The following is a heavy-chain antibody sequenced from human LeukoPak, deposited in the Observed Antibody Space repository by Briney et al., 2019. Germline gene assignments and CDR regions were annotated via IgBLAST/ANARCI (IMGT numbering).Heavy chain of an antibody. CDR1: GFTFSDYA. J-gene: IGHJ4*02. CDR3: ARARGYTPVNEFHLDY. V-gene: IGHV3-23*01. D-gene: IGHD5-18*01. Sequence: TGGSLRLSCTTSGFTFSDYAMSWVRQAPGKGLEWVAAIRGIGDMAYYADSVKGRFAVARDNSKTTLYLHMSSLRAEDTALYYCARARGYTPVNEFHLDYWGQGTLVTVSS. CDR2: IRGIGDMA.